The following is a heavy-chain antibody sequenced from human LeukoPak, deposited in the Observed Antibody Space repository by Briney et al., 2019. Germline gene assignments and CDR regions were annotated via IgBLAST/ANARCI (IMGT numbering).Heavy chain of an antibody. D-gene: IGHD3-9*01. CDR1: GFTFSSYA. J-gene: IGHJ4*02. V-gene: IGHV3-64*01. Sequence: GGSLRLSCAASGFTFSSYAMHWVRQAPGKGLEYVSAISSNGGSTYYANSVKGRFTISRDNSKNTLYLQMGSLRAEDMAVYYCAKAQTKGVLRYFDWLTDYWGQGTLVTVSS. CDR2: ISSNGGST. CDR3: AKAQTKGVLRYFDWLTDY.